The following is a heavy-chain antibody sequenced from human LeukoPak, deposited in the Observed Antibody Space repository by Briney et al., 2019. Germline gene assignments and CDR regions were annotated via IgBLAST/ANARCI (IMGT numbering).Heavy chain of an antibody. CDR3: ARSYDSSVFDY. CDR1: GGSISSSSYY. D-gene: IGHD3-22*01. Sequence: SETLSLTCTVSGGSISSSSYYWGWIRQPPGKGLEWIGSIYYSGSTYYNPSLKSRVTISVDTSKNQFSLRLSSVTAADTAVYYCARSYDSSVFDYWGQGTLVTVSS. V-gene: IGHV4-39*07. CDR2: IYYSGST. J-gene: IGHJ4*02.